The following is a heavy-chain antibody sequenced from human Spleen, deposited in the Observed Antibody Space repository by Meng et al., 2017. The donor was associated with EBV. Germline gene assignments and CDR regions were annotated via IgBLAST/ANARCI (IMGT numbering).Heavy chain of an antibody. CDR3: ARGRFTIAEPTAFDY. J-gene: IGHJ4*02. Sequence: VPLQDAAPSLVKPLGSLSLTCTVSGGASSRSHWWTWGRQPPGKGLEWIGEIYHSGSTPYNPSLKSRVTISIPKSKNQFSLKLTSVTAADTAVYFCARGRFTIAEPTAFDYWGQGALVTVSS. CDR1: GGASSRSHW. D-gene: IGHD6-13*01. CDR2: IYHSGST. V-gene: IGHV4-4*01.